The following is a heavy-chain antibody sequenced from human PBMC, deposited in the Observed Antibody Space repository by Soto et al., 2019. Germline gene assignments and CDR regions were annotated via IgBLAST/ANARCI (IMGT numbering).Heavy chain of an antibody. CDR3: ARDSGYSYGPIDY. Sequence: EVQLVESGGGLVQPGGSLRLSCAASGFTFSSYSMNWVRQSPGKGPEWVSYISSSSSTIYNSDSVKGRFTISRDKAKNSLYLQMNSLRYEDTAVYYCARDSGYSYGPIDYWCQGTLVPVSS. CDR2: ISSSSSTI. J-gene: IGHJ4*02. CDR1: GFTFSSYS. D-gene: IGHD5-18*01. V-gene: IGHV3-48*02.